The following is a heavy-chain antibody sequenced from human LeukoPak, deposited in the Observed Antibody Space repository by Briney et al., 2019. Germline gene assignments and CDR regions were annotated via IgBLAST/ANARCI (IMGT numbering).Heavy chain of an antibody. V-gene: IGHV3-7*01. CDR1: GFTVTSNY. D-gene: IGHD6-19*01. Sequence: GGSLRLSCAASGFTVTSNYMSWVRQAPGKGLEWVANIKQDGSESRYVDSVKGRFTISRDNAKNSLYLQMNSLRGEDTAVYYCARDKVGGSMAGSNLDYWGQGNLVTVSS. CDR2: IKQDGSES. CDR3: ARDKVGGSMAGSNLDY. J-gene: IGHJ4*02.